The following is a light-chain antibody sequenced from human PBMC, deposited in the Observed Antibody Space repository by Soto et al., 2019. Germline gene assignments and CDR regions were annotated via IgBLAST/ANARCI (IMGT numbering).Light chain of an antibody. Sequence: GVKQSAGTVSFSTGERATLSCRASHSVSSNYLAWYQQKPGQAPRLLIYGASTRASGIPDRFSGSGSGTDFTLTISRLEPEDSAVYYCQQYGSSPTWTFGQGTKAAIK. CDR1: HSVSSNY. CDR3: QQYGSSPTWT. CDR2: GAS. J-gene: IGKJ1*01. V-gene: IGKV3-20*01.